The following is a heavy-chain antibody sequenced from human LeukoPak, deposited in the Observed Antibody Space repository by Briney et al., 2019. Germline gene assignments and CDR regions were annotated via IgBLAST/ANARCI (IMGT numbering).Heavy chain of an antibody. CDR3: AGDYYDSSGYYYDY. D-gene: IGHD3-22*01. CDR1: GGSISSYY. Sequence: SETLSLTCTVSGGSISSYYWSWIRQPAGKGLEWIGRTYTSGSTNYNPSLKSRVTMSVDTSKNHFSLKMSSVTAADTAVYYCAGDYYDSSGYYYDYWGQGTLVTVSS. V-gene: IGHV4-4*07. J-gene: IGHJ4*02. CDR2: TYTSGST.